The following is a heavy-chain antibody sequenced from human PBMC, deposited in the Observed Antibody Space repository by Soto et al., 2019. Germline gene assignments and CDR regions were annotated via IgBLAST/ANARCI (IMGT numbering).Heavy chain of an antibody. J-gene: IGHJ4*02. Sequence: PGGSLRLSCAASGFPFGDFGMHWLRQAPGKGLEWVAVISHDGSDKFYADSVKARFTISRDNSKNTLYLQMSGLSAEDTAVYYCVKSTPCFGSSANCYMYYFVYGSQGTLVDISS. D-gene: IGHD2-2*02. CDR3: VKSTPCFGSSANCYMYYFVY. CDR1: GFPFGDFG. CDR2: ISHDGSDK. V-gene: IGHV3-30*18.